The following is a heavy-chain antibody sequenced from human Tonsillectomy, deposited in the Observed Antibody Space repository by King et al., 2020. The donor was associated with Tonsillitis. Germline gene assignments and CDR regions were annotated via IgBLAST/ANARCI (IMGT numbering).Heavy chain of an antibody. V-gene: IGHV3-15*01. CDR3: TTALSAYVIDY. D-gene: IGHD2-21*01. CDR1: GFTFSNAW. Sequence: VQLVESGGGLVKPGGSLRLSCAASGFTFSNAWMSWVRQAPGKGLEWVGRIKSKPDGGTTDYAAPVKGRFTISRDDSKNTLYMQMNNLKTEDAAMYYCTTALSAYVIDYWGQGTLATVSS. CDR2: IKSKPDGGTT. J-gene: IGHJ4*02.